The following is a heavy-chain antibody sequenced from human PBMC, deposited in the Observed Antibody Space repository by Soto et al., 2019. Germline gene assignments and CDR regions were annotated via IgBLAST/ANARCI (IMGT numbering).Heavy chain of an antibody. V-gene: IGHV4-59*01. CDR1: GGSISSYY. Sequence: SETLSLTCTVSGGSISSYYWSWIRQPPGKGLEWIGYIYYSGSTNYNPSLKSRVTISVDTSKNQFSLKLSSVTAADTAVYYWARSNSPGLIYDFWSGLAFDPWGQGTLVTVSS. CDR3: ARSNSPGLIYDFWSGLAFDP. D-gene: IGHD3-3*01. CDR2: IYYSGST. J-gene: IGHJ5*02.